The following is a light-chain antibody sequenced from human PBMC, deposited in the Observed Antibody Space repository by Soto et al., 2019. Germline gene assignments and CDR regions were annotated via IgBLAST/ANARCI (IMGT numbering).Light chain of an antibody. CDR2: KAS. V-gene: IGKV1-5*03. J-gene: IGKJ1*01. CDR1: QSISSW. CDR3: QQYNSYPWT. Sequence: DIQMTQSPSTLSASVGDRVTITCRASQSISSWLAWYQQKPGKAPKLLIYKASSLESGVPSRFSGSGSGKEFTLNISSLQPDDFATYYCQQYNSYPWTFGQGTKGEIK.